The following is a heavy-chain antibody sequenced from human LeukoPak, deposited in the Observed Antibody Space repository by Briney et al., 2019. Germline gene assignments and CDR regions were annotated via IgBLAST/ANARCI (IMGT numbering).Heavy chain of an antibody. Sequence: GGSLRLSCAASAFTFSSYPMTWVRQAPGKGLEWVSSISGSGGTTFYADSVKGRFTISRDNSKNTLLLEMNSLGAEDTAVYYCAKAGSSWYYFDHWGQGTLVTVSS. V-gene: IGHV3-23*01. CDR2: ISGSGGTT. CDR3: AKAGSSWYYFDH. CDR1: AFTFSSYP. J-gene: IGHJ4*02. D-gene: IGHD1-1*01.